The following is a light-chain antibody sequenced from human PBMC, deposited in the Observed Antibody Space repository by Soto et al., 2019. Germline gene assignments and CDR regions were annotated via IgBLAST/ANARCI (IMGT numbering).Light chain of an antibody. CDR3: QQSYNTPPYT. J-gene: IGKJ2*01. CDR1: QSISNF. Sequence: DIQMTQSPSSLSASVGDRVTITCRASQSISNFLTWYQQKPGKAPNLLIYGASSFQSGVPSRFSGSGAGTDFTLTITSLQPEDFATYYCQQSYNTPPYTFGQGTRLEIK. CDR2: GAS. V-gene: IGKV1-39*01.